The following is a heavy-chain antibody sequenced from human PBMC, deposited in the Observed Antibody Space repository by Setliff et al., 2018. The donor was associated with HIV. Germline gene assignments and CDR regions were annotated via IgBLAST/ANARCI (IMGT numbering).Heavy chain of an antibody. D-gene: IGHD3-22*01. CDR3: ARRKYYYDSTAYFHYKYYGLDV. V-gene: IGHV3-21*01. J-gene: IGHJ6*02. CDR1: GFNFSTHT. Sequence: GGSLRLSCAASGFNFSTHTMNWIRQAPGKGLEWVSSISSSGTYIYYADSMKGRFTISRDNAKNSLYLQMNSLRAEDTAVYYCARRKYYYDSTAYFHYKYYGLDVWGQGTTVTVSS. CDR2: ISSSGTYI.